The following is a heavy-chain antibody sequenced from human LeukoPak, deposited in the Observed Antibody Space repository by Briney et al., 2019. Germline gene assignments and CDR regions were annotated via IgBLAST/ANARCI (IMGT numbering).Heavy chain of an antibody. D-gene: IGHD3-9*01. Sequence: PGGSLRLSCAASGFTFSDYAMNWVRQAPGKGLEWVSAVSASGGYTFDADSVKGRFTISRDNSKNTLYLQMDSLRSEDTAVYYCASRQLRYFEGYFDYWGQGTLVTVSS. V-gene: IGHV3-23*01. J-gene: IGHJ4*02. CDR3: ASRQLRYFEGYFDY. CDR2: VSASGGYT. CDR1: GFTFSDYA.